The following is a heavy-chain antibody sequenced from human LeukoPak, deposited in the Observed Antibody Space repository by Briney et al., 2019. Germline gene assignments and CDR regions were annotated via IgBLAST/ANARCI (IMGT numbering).Heavy chain of an antibody. D-gene: IGHD4-17*01. CDR3: ARRHDYGDFGNYYYMDV. Sequence: GESLKISCKGSGYSFTSYWIGWVRQMPGKGLEWMGIIYPGDSDTRYSPSFQGQVTISADKSISTAYLQWSSLKASDTAMYYCARRHDYGDFGNYYYMDVWGKGTTVTVSS. CDR1: GYSFTSYW. CDR2: IYPGDSDT. V-gene: IGHV5-51*01. J-gene: IGHJ6*03.